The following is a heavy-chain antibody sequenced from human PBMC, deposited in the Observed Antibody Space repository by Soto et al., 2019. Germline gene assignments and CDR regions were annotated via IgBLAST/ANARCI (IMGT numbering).Heavy chain of an antibody. V-gene: IGHV4-31*01. J-gene: IGHJ3*02. Sequence: QVQLQESGPGLVKPSQTLSLTCTVSGGSISSGGYYWNWIRQHPGKGLEWIAYIYYSGNTYYNPSLQSPITISVDTSKNQFSLTLSSVTAADTAVYYCARSSSSSDPFDIWGQGTMVTVSS. D-gene: IGHD6-6*01. CDR1: GGSISSGGYY. CDR3: ARSSSSSDPFDI. CDR2: IYYSGNT.